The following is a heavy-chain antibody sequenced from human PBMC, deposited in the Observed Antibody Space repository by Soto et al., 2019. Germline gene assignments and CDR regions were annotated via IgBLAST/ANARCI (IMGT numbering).Heavy chain of an antibody. J-gene: IGHJ4*02. CDR3: AIFLRYCIGTSCYILAY. CDR2: IYYSGST. CDR1: GGSISSYY. Sequence: PSETLSLTCTVSGGSISSYYWSWIRQPPGKGLEWIGYIYYSGSTNYNPSLKSRVTISVDTSKNQFSLKLSSVTAADTAVYYCAIFLRYCIGTSCYILAYWGQGTLVTVSS. V-gene: IGHV4-59*01. D-gene: IGHD2-2*01.